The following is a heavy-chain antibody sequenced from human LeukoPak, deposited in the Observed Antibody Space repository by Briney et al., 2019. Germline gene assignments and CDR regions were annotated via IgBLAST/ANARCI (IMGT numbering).Heavy chain of an antibody. J-gene: IGHJ6*02. CDR3: ASLYCTSRTCFGPCYYYGMDV. CDR2: SDSEKGKK. Sequence: ASAKVSCKVSGYSLSELSIHWVRQAPGKGLEWMGVSDSEKGKKVFAQKFQGRVAMTADTSADTAYMELSSLRDEDTAIYYCASLYCTSRTCFGPCYYYGMDVWGQGTTVTVSS. D-gene: IGHD2-8*01. CDR1: GYSLSELS. V-gene: IGHV1-24*01.